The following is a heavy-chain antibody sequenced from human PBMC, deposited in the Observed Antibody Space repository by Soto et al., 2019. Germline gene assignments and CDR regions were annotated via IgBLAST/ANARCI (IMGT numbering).Heavy chain of an antibody. Sequence: EVQLVESGGGLVQPGGSLRLSCAASGFTFRSYSMNWVRQAPGKGLEWVSYISSSSSTIYYADSVKGRFTISRDNAKNSLYLQMNSLRAEDTAVYYCARVRCDIILYYADARYYYMDVWGKGPTVPVSS. J-gene: IGHJ6*03. D-gene: IGHD3-10*01. V-gene: IGHV3-48*01. CDR1: GFTFRSYS. CDR3: ARVRCDIILYYADARYYYMDV. CDR2: ISSSSSTI.